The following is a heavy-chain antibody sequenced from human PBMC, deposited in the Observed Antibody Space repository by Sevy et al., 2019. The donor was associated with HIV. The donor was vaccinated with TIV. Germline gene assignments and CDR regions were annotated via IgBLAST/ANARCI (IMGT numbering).Heavy chain of an antibody. CDR1: GFTFSNAW. J-gene: IGHJ6*02. V-gene: IGHV3-15*01. CDR3: TTGIQLVDYYYYGMDV. D-gene: IGHD5-18*01. Sequence: GGSLRLSCAASGFTFSNAWMSWVRQAPGKGLEWVDRIKSKTDGGTTDYAAPVKGRFTISRDDSKNTLYLQMNSLKTEDTAVYYCTTGIQLVDYYYYGMDVWGQGTTVTVSS. CDR2: IKSKTDGGTT.